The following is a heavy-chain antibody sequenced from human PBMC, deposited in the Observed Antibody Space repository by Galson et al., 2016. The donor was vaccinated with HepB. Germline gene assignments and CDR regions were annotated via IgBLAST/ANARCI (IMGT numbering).Heavy chain of an antibody. CDR2: ISYDGNNK. D-gene: IGHD3-10*01. CDR1: GFTFSTYG. V-gene: IGHV3-30*18. CDR3: AKQGVNSYGHGVYGLDV. Sequence: SLRLSCAASGFTFSTYGMHWVHQAPGKGLEWMAVISYDGNNKKYIDSVNGRFTVSRDNSKNTLYLQMNSLRAEDTAVYYCAKQGVNSYGHGVYGLDVWGQGTTVTVSS. J-gene: IGHJ6*02.